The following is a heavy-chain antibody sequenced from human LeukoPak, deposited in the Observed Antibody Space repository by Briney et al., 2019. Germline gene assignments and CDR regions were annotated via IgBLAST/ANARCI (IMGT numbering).Heavy chain of an antibody. V-gene: IGHV3-30-3*01. Sequence: GRSLRLSCAASGFTFSSYAMHWVRQAPGKGLEWVAVISYDGSSKYYADSVKGRFTISRDNSKSTLYLQMNSLRVEDTAIYYCARDLGDWSALQIEYWGQGALVTVSP. D-gene: IGHD3/OR15-3a*01. CDR1: GFTFSSYA. J-gene: IGHJ4*02. CDR2: ISYDGSSK. CDR3: ARDLGDWSALQIEY.